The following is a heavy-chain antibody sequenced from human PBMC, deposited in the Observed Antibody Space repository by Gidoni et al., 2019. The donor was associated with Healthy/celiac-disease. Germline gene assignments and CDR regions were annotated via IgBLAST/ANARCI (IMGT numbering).Heavy chain of an antibody. CDR2: INHSGST. Sequence: QVQLQQWGAGLLKPSETLSLTCAVYGGSFSGYYWIWIRQPPGKGLEWIGEINHSGSTNYNPSLKSRVTISVDTSKNQFSLKLSSVTAADTAVYYCASISANWGSELDYWGQGTLVTVSS. D-gene: IGHD7-27*01. CDR3: ASISANWGSELDY. V-gene: IGHV4-34*01. CDR1: GGSFSGYY. J-gene: IGHJ4*02.